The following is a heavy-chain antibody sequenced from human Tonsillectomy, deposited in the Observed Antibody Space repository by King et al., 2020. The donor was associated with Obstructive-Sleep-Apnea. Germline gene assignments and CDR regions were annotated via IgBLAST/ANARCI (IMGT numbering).Heavy chain of an antibody. CDR1: GYSFTSYW. Sequence: QLVQSGAEVKKPGESLKISCKASGYSFTSYWIVWVRQMPGKGLEWMGIIYPGDSDTRYSPSFQGQVTISGDKTISTAYLQWGSLRASDTAMYYFARGVSWDFDIWGQGTMVTVSS. CDR3: ARGVSWDFDI. CDR2: IYPGDSDT. D-gene: IGHD1-26*01. V-gene: IGHV5-51*01. J-gene: IGHJ3*02.